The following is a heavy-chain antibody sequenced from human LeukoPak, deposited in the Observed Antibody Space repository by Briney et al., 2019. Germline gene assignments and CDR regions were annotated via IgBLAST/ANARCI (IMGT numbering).Heavy chain of an antibody. Sequence: SVKVSCKASGGTFSSYAISWVRQAPGQGLEWMGGIIPIFGTANYAQKFQGRVTITADESTSTAYMELSSRRSEDTAVYYCARGHCSGGSCYLYYYYYYMDVWGKGTTVTVSS. J-gene: IGHJ6*03. CDR2: IIPIFGTA. CDR1: GGTFSSYA. V-gene: IGHV1-69*01. D-gene: IGHD2-15*01. CDR3: ARGHCSGGSCYLYYYYYYMDV.